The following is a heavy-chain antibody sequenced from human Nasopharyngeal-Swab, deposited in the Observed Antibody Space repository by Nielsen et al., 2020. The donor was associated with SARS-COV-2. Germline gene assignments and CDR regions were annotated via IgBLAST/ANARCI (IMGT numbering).Heavy chain of an antibody. Sequence: ASVKVSCKVSGYTFTSYYMHWVRQAPGQGLEWMGIINPSGGSTSYAQKFQGRVTMTRNTSISTAYMELSSLRSEDTAVYYCARPRNWNDGLDYWGQGTLVTVSS. V-gene: IGHV1-46*01. J-gene: IGHJ4*02. D-gene: IGHD1-1*01. CDR2: INPSGGST. CDR1: GYTFTSYY. CDR3: ARPRNWNDGLDY.